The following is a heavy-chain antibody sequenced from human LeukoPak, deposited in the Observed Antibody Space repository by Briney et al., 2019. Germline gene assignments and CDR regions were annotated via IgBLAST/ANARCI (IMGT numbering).Heavy chain of an antibody. CDR3: ARVGAMYRSGAFDI. V-gene: IGHV4-59*01. J-gene: IGHJ3*02. CDR2: IYYSGST. D-gene: IGHD1-26*01. CDR1: GGSISSYY. Sequence: PSETLSLTCTVSGGSISSYYWSWIRQPPGKGQDWIGYIYYSGSTNYNPSLKSRVTISVDTSKNQFSLKLSSVTAADTAVYYCARVGAMYRSGAFDIWGQGTMVTVSS.